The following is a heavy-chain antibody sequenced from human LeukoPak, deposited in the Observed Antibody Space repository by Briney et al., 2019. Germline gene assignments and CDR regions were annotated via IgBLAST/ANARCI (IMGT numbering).Heavy chain of an antibody. D-gene: IGHD1-26*01. V-gene: IGHV4-34*01. CDR3: ARWEKNFDY. J-gene: IGHJ4*02. CDR1: GGSFSGYY. CDR2: INHSGST. Sequence: NPSETLSLTCAVYGGSFSGYYWSWIRQPPGKGLEWIGEINHSGSTNYNPSLKSRVTISVDTSKNQFSLKLSSVTAADTAVYSCARWEKNFDYWGQGTLVTVSS.